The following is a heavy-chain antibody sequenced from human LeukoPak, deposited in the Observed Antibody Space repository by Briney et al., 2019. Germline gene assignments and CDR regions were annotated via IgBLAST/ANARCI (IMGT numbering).Heavy chain of an antibody. J-gene: IGHJ4*02. V-gene: IGHV4-61*01. Sequence: SETLSLTCTVSGGSVTSGSFYWSWLRQPPGKGLEWIGYIYYSGSTSYGPSLKSRVTISVGTSKSQFSLNLSSVTAADTAVCYCARESSSGDRLFDYWGQGTLVTVSS. D-gene: IGHD6-19*01. CDR3: ARESSSGDRLFDY. CDR1: GGSVTSGSFY. CDR2: IYYSGST.